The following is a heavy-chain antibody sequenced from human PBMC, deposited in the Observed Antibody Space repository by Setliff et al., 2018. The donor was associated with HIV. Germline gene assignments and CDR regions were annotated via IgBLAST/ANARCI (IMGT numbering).Heavy chain of an antibody. Sequence: TLSLTCTVSGGSISTSNWWGWIRQTPGKGLEWIGYIYYSGSVYYNPSLKSRLTISVDTSKNQFSLKLASVTAADTAVYFCARRSDWFDPWGQGTLVTVSS. CDR2: IYYSGSV. V-gene: IGHV4-28*02. CDR1: GGSISTSNW. CDR3: ARRSDWFDP. J-gene: IGHJ5*02.